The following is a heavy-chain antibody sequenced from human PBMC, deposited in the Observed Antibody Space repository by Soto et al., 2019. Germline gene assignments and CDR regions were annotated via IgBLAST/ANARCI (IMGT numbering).Heavy chain of an antibody. D-gene: IGHD3-9*01. CDR1: GFTFSSYA. V-gene: IGHV3-30-3*01. CDR2: ISYDGNNK. CDR3: ARGTRLTGYYDPFDY. Sequence: GGSLRLSCAASGFTFSSYAMHWVRQAPGKGLEWVAVISYDGNNKYYADSVKGRFTISRDNSKNTLYLQMNSLRAEDTAVYYCARGTRLTGYYDPFDYCGQGTLVTVSS. J-gene: IGHJ4*02.